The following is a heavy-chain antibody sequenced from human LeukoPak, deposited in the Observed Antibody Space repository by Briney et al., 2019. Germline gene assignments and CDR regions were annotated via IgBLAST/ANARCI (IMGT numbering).Heavy chain of an antibody. D-gene: IGHD2-21*01. CDR3: ARDVFRISGGMDV. CDR1: GFTFSSYW. Sequence: GGSLRLSCAASGFTFSSYWMSWVRQAPGKGLEWVANIKQDGSEKYYVDSVKGRFTISRDNAKNSLYLQMNSLRAEDTAVYYCARDVFRISGGMDVWGQGTTVTVSS. CDR2: IKQDGSEK. J-gene: IGHJ6*02. V-gene: IGHV3-7*01.